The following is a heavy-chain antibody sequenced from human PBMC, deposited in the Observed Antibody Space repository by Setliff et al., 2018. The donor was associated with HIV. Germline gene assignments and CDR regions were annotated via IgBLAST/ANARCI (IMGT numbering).Heavy chain of an antibody. Sequence: PSETLSLTCTVSGDSISSRSYYWSWIRQPPRKGLEWIGYIYYSGSTNYNPSLKSRVTISVDTSKNHFSLKLRSVTAADTAVYYCAQLGMVDDFDYWGQGTLVTVSS. CDR1: GDSISSRSYY. D-gene: IGHD1-1*01. CDR3: AQLGMVDDFDY. CDR2: IYYSGST. J-gene: IGHJ4*02. V-gene: IGHV4-61*03.